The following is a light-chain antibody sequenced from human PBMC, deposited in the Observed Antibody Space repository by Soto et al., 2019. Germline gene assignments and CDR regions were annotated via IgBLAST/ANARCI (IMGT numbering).Light chain of an antibody. Sequence: EIVLTQSPATLSLSPGERATLSCRASQTVSSSLAWYQQKPGQAPRLLIYEVSNRATGIPARFSGSGSGADFTLTISSLEPEDFAVYYCQQRSNWPPLTFGGGTKVEIK. CDR2: EVS. CDR3: QQRSNWPPLT. V-gene: IGKV3-11*01. J-gene: IGKJ4*01. CDR1: QTVSSS.